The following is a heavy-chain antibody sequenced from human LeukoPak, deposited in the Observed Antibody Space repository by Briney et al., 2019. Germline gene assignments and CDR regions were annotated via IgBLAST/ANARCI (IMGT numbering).Heavy chain of an antibody. Sequence: ASVKVSCKASGYTFTSYYMHWVRQAPGQGLEWMGIINPSGGSTSYAQKFQGRVTMTRDTSTSTVYMELGSLRSEDTAVYYCARDLARSGSGSYRGDDYWGQGTLVTVSS. CDR2: INPSGGST. CDR3: ARDLARSGSGSYRGDDY. D-gene: IGHD3-10*01. CDR1: GYTFTSYY. V-gene: IGHV1-46*01. J-gene: IGHJ4*02.